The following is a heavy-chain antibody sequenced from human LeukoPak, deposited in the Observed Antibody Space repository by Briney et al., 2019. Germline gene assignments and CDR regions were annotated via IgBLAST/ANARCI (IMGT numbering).Heavy chain of an antibody. D-gene: IGHD6-13*01. J-gene: IGHJ3*02. CDR3: ARSIAAANDAFDI. Sequence: SETLSLTCSVSGVSIRDSYWNWIRQPPGKGLEWIGSIYHSGSTYYNPSLKSRVTISVDTSKNQFSLKLSSVTAADTAVYYCARSIAAANDAFDIWGQGTMVTVSS. V-gene: IGHV4-38-2*02. CDR1: GVSIRDSY. CDR2: IYHSGST.